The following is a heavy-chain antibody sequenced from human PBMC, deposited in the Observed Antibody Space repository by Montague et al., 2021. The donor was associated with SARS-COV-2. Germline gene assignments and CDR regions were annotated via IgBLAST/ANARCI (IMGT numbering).Heavy chain of an antibody. CDR3: ARLRDGVVPSPILGVGPYYSYCYMDV. CDR1: GTSFSGYY. J-gene: IGHJ6*03. V-gene: IGHV4-34*01. Sequence: SETLSLTCAVHGTSFSGYYWNWIRQPPGKGLEWIGEINHGGSTKYSPSLKSRLTISADTSKNQFSLKLTSVAAADTAVYYCARLRDGVVPSPILGVGPYYSYCYMDVWGGGTTVTVSS. CDR2: INHGGST. D-gene: IGHD3-10*01.